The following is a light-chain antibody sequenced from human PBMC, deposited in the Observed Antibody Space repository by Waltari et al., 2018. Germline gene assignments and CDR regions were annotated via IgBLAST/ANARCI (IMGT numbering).Light chain of an antibody. Sequence: SYVLTQPPSVSVAPGESARITCGGHNIGTKSGPWYQQKPGQAPVLVIYSDSDRPSGIPERFSGANSGNTATLTISRVEAGDEADYYCQVWEISRDHYVFGSGTEVTVL. CDR1: NIGTKS. V-gene: IGLV3-21*01. CDR2: SDS. J-gene: IGLJ1*01. CDR3: QVWEISRDHYV.